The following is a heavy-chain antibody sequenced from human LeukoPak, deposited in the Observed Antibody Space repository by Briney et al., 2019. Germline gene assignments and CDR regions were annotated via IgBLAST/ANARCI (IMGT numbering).Heavy chain of an antibody. V-gene: IGHV3-7*04. Sequence: PGGSLRLSCAASGFTFSSYWMTWVRQAPGKGLEWVANIKQDGSEKYYVDSVKGRFTIYRDNAKNSLYLQMNSLRAEDTAVYYCARDRRCSSTSCYYFDYWGQGTLVTVSS. CDR3: ARDRRCSSTSCYYFDY. D-gene: IGHD2-2*01. J-gene: IGHJ4*02. CDR2: IKQDGSEK. CDR1: GFTFSSYW.